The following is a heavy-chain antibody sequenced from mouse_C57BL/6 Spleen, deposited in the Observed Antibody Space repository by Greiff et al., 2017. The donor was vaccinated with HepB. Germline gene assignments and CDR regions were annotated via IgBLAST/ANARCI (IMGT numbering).Heavy chain of an antibody. D-gene: IGHD1-1*01. Sequence: ESGPGLVKPPQSLSLTCSVTGYSITSGYYWNWIRQFPGNKLEWMGYISYDGSNNYNPSLKNRISITRDTSKNQFFLKLNSVTTEDTATYYCARAATGAMDYWGQGTSVTVSS. J-gene: IGHJ4*01. CDR3: ARAATGAMDY. CDR1: GYSITSGYY. V-gene: IGHV3-6*01. CDR2: ISYDGSN.